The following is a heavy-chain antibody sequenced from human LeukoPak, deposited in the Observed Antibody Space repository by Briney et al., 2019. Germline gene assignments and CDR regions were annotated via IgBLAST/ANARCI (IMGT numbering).Heavy chain of an antibody. J-gene: IGHJ6*02. D-gene: IGHD4-17*01. V-gene: IGHV4-30-4*01. CDR1: GGSISSGDYY. CDR2: IYYSGST. CDR3: ARDRVARYGFLRLGYYYYGMDV. Sequence: PSETLSLTCTVSGGSISSGDYYWSWIRQPPGKGLEWIGYIYYSGSTYYNPSLKSRVTISVDTSKNQFSLKLSSVTAADTAVYYCARDRVARYGFLRLGYYYYGMDVWGQGTTVTVSS.